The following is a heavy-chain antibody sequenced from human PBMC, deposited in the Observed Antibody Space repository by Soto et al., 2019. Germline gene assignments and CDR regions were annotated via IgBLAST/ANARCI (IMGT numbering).Heavy chain of an antibody. CDR3: ARGSSGSFGDAFDI. D-gene: IGHD3-22*01. Sequence: GGPLRLSCAASGFTFISYSMNWVRQAPGKGLEWVSSISSSSSYIYYADSVKGRFTISRDNAKNSLYLQMNSLRAEDTAVYYCARGSSGSFGDAFDIWGQGTMVTVSS. CDR1: GFTFISYS. J-gene: IGHJ3*02. V-gene: IGHV3-21*01. CDR2: ISSSSSYI.